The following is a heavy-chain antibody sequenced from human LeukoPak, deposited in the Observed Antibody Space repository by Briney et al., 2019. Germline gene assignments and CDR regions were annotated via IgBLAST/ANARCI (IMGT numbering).Heavy chain of an antibody. CDR2: ISSSSTTI. D-gene: IGHD5-12*01. J-gene: IGHJ4*02. CDR1: GFTFSSYS. V-gene: IGHV3-48*01. CDR3: AVATRSFLPDYC. Sequence: PGGSLRLSCAASGFTFSSYSMMWVRQAPGKGLEWVSYISSSSTTIHYADSVKGRFTISRDNAKNSVYLQMNSLRAEDTALYYCAVATRSFLPDYCWGQGTLVTVSS.